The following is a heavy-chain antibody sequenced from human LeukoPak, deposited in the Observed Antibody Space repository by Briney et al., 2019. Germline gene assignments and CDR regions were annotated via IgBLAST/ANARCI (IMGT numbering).Heavy chain of an antibody. J-gene: IGHJ4*02. D-gene: IGHD6-13*01. CDR3: ARGRPIAAAGTL. V-gene: IGHV4-59*08. CDR1: GGSISSYY. Sequence: SETLSLTCTVSGGSISSYYWSWIRQPPGKGLEWIGYIYYSGSTNCNPSLKSRVTISVDTSKNQFSLKLSSVTAADTAVYYCARGRPIAAAGTLWGQGTLVTVSS. CDR2: IYYSGST.